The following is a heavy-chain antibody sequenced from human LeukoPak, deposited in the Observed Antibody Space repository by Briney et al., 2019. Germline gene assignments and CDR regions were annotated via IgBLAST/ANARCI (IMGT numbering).Heavy chain of an antibody. V-gene: IGHV3-53*01. J-gene: IGHJ6*02. CDR2: IYSGGSGGST. CDR3: GSSSRYRGNYYYYGMDG. CDR1: GFTVNVKY. Sequence: GGSLRLSCAASGFTVNVKYMSWVRHPPGKGLEWVSVIYSGGSGGSTFYADSVKGRFTISRDNSKNTLYLQMNRLRAEDTAVYYCGSSSRYRGNYYYYGMDGWGQGTTVTVSS. D-gene: IGHD6-13*01.